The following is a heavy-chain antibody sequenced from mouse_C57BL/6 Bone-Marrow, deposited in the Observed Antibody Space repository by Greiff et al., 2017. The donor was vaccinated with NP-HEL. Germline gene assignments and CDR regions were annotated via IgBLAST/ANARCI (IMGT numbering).Heavy chain of an antibody. CDR1: GYTFTSYW. V-gene: IGHV1-7*01. CDR2: INPSSGYT. D-gene: IGHD3-3*01. Sequence: VQGVESGAELAKPGASVKLSCKASGYTFTSYWMHWVKQRPGQGLEWIGYINPSSGYTKYNQKFKDKATLTADKSSSTASMQLSSLTYEDSAVYYCARGGTPYWYFDVWGTGTTVTVSS. CDR3: ARGGTPYWYFDV. J-gene: IGHJ1*03.